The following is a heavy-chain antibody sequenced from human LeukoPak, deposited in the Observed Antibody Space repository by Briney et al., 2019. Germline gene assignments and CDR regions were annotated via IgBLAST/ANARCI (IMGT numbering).Heavy chain of an antibody. J-gene: IGHJ4*02. CDR1: GYTFTSYG. Sequence: GASVKVSCKASGYTFTSYGISWVRQAPGQGLEWMGWISAYNGNTNYAQKLQGRVTMTTDTSTSTAYMELRSLRSDDTAVYYCARDRRMTTVTTRPYYFDYWGQGTLVTVSS. D-gene: IGHD4-17*01. V-gene: IGHV1-18*01. CDR3: ARDRRMTTVTTRPYYFDY. CDR2: ISAYNGNT.